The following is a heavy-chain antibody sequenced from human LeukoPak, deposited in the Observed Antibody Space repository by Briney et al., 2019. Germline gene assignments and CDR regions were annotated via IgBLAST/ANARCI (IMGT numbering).Heavy chain of an antibody. D-gene: IGHD3-16*01. Sequence: SETLSLTCTVSGGSISSYYWSWIQQPPGKGLEWIGYIYYSGSTNYNPSLKSRVTISVDTSKNQFSLKLSSVTAADTAVYYCARVLTGPAAFDIWGQGTMVTVSS. CDR3: ARVLTGPAAFDI. CDR1: GGSISSYY. V-gene: IGHV4-59*01. J-gene: IGHJ3*02. CDR2: IYYSGST.